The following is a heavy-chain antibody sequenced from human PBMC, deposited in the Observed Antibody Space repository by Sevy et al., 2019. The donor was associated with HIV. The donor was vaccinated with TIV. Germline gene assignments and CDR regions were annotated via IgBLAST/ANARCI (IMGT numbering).Heavy chain of an antibody. V-gene: IGHV1-69*13. CDR1: GGTFSSYG. CDR3: ARGGGNGWYYFDY. J-gene: IGHJ4*02. Sequence: ASVKVSCKASGGTFSSYGISWVRQAPGQGLEWMGGIIPILGTVNYPQKFQGSVTITADESTKTAYMELSSLRSQDTAEYYCARGGGNGWYYFDYWGQETLVTVSS. CDR2: IIPILGTV. D-gene: IGHD6-19*01.